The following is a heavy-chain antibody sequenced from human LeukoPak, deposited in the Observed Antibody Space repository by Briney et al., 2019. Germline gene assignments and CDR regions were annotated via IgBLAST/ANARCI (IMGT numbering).Heavy chain of an antibody. CDR3: ARAAYYYYYGMDV. Sequence: GASVKVSCKASGGTFSSYAISWVRQAPGQGLEWMGRIIPILGIANYAQKFQGRVTITADKSTSTAYMELSSLRSEDTAVYYCARAAYYYYYGMDVWGQGTTVTVSS. V-gene: IGHV1-69*04. CDR1: GGTFSSYA. J-gene: IGHJ6*02. CDR2: IIPILGIA.